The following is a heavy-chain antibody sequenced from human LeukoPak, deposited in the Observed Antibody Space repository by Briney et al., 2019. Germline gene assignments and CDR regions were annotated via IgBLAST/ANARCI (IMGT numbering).Heavy chain of an antibody. CDR1: GGTFSSYA. J-gene: IGHJ5*02. Sequence: GASVKVSCKASGGTFSSYAISWVRQAPGQGLEWMGGIIPIFGTANYAQKFQGRVTITADESTSTAYMELSSLRSEDTAMYYCARENKNDILTGYFYRPQNWFDPWGQGTLVTVSS. D-gene: IGHD3-9*01. CDR3: ARENKNDILTGYFYRPQNWFDP. CDR2: IIPIFGTA. V-gene: IGHV1-69*13.